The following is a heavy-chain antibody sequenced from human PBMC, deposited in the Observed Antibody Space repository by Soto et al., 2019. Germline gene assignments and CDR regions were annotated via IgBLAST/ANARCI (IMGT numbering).Heavy chain of an antibody. J-gene: IGHJ6*02. Sequence: GGALRPSCAASGIIFGYFGVHWVRQAPGKGPEWVAGISYDGNTKYYADSVKGRFTISRDNPKNTLYLEMNSQRAEDTAVYHCAKDKDRWEYFYYGMDDMGQVTTVPVS. V-gene: IGHV3-30*18. CDR3: AKDKDRWEYFYYGMDD. CDR1: GIIFGYFG. D-gene: IGHD1-26*01. CDR2: ISYDGNTK.